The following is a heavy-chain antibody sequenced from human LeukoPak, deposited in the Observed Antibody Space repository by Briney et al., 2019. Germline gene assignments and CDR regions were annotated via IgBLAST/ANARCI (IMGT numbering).Heavy chain of an antibody. CDR1: GYNFASYT. CDR2: INGDNGNT. D-gene: IGHD3-22*01. J-gene: IGHJ3*02. Sequence: ASVKVSCKTSGYNFASYTMHWLRQAPEQSPEWMGSINGDNGNTKYSEKFQGRVTFTRDTSASSAYMELSRLRSEDTAVYYCATSGDYYDSSGHDAFDIWGQGTMVTVSS. V-gene: IGHV1-3*01. CDR3: ATSGDYYDSSGHDAFDI.